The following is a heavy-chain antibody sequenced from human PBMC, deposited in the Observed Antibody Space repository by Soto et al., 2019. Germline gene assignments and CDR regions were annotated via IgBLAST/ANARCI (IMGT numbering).Heavy chain of an antibody. J-gene: IGHJ4*02. D-gene: IGHD6-19*01. CDR3: AHGSGWLFDY. CDR2: IYWNDNE. Sequence: QITLKESGPTLVKPTQTLTLTCTFSGFSLRDYAGGVGGIRQPPGKALEWLSFIYWNDNEDYSPSLRSRLTISKDTSKNQVVLTMTNMDPVDTATYYCAHGSGWLFDYWGQGTLVTVSS. CDR1: GFSLRDYAGG. V-gene: IGHV2-5*01.